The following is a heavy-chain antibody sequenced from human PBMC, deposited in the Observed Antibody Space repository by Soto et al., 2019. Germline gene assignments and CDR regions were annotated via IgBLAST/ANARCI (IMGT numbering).Heavy chain of an antibody. D-gene: IGHD2-15*01. CDR3: AGVGSPGYCSGGYCPPPDY. V-gene: IGHV3-21*01. CDR2: ISSSSTYT. Sequence: GWSLRLSCASSGFTFSSYAMNWVRQAPGQGLEWVSSISSSSTYTYYAASVKGRFTISRDNAKNSLYLQMNSLRAEDTAVYYCAGVGSPGYCSGGYCPPPDYWGQGTLVTVSS. CDR1: GFTFSSYA. J-gene: IGHJ4*02.